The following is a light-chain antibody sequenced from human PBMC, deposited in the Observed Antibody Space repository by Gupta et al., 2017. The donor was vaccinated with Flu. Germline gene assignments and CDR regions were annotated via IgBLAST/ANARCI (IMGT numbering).Light chain of an antibody. J-gene: IGLJ2*01. Sequence: PGQTASVTCSGHKLGEQNVYWYQQKSGQSPGLVGYQDDRRPSGIPERVSGSNSGNKATLTISGAQATDEAVYYCQAWDSDVVVGLGGGTRVTVL. V-gene: IGLV3-1*01. CDR1: KLGEQN. CDR3: QAWDSDVVVG. CDR2: QDD.